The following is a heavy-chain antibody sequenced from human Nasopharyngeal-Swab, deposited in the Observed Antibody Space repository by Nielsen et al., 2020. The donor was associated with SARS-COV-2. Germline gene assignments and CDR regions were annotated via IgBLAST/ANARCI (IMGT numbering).Heavy chain of an antibody. CDR2: IKSKTGGGTT. J-gene: IGHJ4*02. V-gene: IGHV3-15*01. D-gene: IGHD6-19*01. CDR3: TTDVGSSGWYSGVGY. Sequence: WIRQPPGKGLEWVGRIKSKTGGGTTDYAAPVKGRFTSSRDDSKYKLYLQMNSLKTEVTDVYYCTTDVGSSGWYSGVGYWGQGTLVTVSS.